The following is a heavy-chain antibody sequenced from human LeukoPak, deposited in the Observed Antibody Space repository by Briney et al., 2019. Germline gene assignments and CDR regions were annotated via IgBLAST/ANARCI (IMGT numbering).Heavy chain of an antibody. CDR1: GYSFINYW. V-gene: IGHV5-10-1*01. Sequence: GESLRISCKGSGYSFINYWISWVRQMPGKGLEWMGRFDPSDSYTNYSPSFQGHVTISADKSITTVYLQWNSLKASDTAMYYCARGLRENNYFDYWGQGTLVTVSS. J-gene: IGHJ4*02. CDR3: ARGLRENNYFDY. CDR2: FDPSDSYT. D-gene: IGHD2/OR15-2a*01.